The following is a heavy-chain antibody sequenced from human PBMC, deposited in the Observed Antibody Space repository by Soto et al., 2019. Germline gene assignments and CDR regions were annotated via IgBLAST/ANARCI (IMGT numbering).Heavy chain of an antibody. D-gene: IGHD6-13*01. J-gene: IGHJ6*02. V-gene: IGHV3-21*01. CDR1: GFTFSSYS. CDR2: ISSSSSYI. CDR3: ARDGISSSWYVGDYYYYYGMDV. Sequence: GGSLRLSCAASGFTFSSYSMNWVRQAPGKGLEWVSSISSSSSYIYYADSVKGRFTISRDNAKNSLYLQMNSLRAEDTAVYYCARDGISSSWYVGDYYYYYGMDVRGQGTTVTVSS.